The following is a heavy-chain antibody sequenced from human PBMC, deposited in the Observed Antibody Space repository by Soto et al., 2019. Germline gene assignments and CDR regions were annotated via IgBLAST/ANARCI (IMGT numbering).Heavy chain of an antibody. Sequence: PSQTLSLTFAISGASVSSNSSAWNWSRQSPSRGLEGLGRTYYRSNWYSDYAVAMKSRDHINTDTSKNQFSLQLNSVSPEDTAGYHCARGPNGMEVWGQGTTVNVSS. CDR2: TYYRSNWYS. CDR3: ARGPNGMEV. V-gene: IGHV6-1*01. CDR1: GASVSSNSSA. J-gene: IGHJ6*02.